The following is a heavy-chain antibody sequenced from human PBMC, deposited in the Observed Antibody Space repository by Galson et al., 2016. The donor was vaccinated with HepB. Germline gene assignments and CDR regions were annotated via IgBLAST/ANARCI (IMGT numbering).Heavy chain of an antibody. V-gene: IGHV4-34*01. CDR3: ARGLTGAHSDFWSAARLYGRQGGWFDP. CDR2: INQSGST. J-gene: IGHJ5*02. CDR1: GGSFSDYY. D-gene: IGHD3-3*01. Sequence: SETLSLTCAVYGGSFSDYYWSWLRQPPGKGVEWIGEINQSGSTNYNPSLKSRVTISVDTSKNQFSLKLSSVTAADTAVYYCARGLTGAHSDFWSAARLYGRQGGWFDPWGQGTLVTVSS.